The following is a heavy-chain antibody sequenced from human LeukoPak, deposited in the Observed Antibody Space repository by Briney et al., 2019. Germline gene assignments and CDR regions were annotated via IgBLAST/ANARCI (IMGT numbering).Heavy chain of an antibody. CDR1: GGTFSSYA. CDR3: ASGPGEEYYYYGMDV. J-gene: IGHJ6*02. D-gene: IGHD3-10*01. V-gene: IGHV1-69*13. Sequence: PAASVTVSCKASGGTFSSYAISWVRQAPGQGLEWMGGIIPIFGTANYAQKFQGRVTITADESTSTAYMELSSLRSEDTAVYYCASGPGEEYYYYGMDVWGQGTTVTVSS. CDR2: IIPIFGTA.